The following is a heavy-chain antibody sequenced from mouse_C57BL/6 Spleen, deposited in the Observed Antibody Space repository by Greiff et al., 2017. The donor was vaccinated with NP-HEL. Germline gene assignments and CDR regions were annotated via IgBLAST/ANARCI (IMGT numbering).Heavy chain of an antibody. J-gene: IGHJ3*01. CDR3: ASYDNDEIARFAY. V-gene: IGHV2-2*01. CDR2: IWRGGST. CDR1: GFSLTSYG. Sequence: VKLVESGPGLVQPSQSLSITCTVSGFSLTSYGVHWVRQSPGKGLEWLGVIWRGGSTDYNAAFISRLSISKDSSQSQVFCTMNSLQADDTAIYYCASYDNDEIARFAYWGQGTLVTVSA. D-gene: IGHD2-4*01.